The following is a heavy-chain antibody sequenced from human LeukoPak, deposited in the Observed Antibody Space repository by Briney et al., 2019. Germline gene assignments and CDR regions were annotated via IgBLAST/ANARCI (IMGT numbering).Heavy chain of an antibody. V-gene: IGHV3-21*01. CDR3: ARGPMVRDPVGY. J-gene: IGHJ4*02. CDR2: ISSSSSYI. D-gene: IGHD3-10*01. CDR1: GFTFSSYS. Sequence: PGGSLRLSCAASGFTFSSYSMNWVRQAPGKGLEWVSSISSSSSYIYYADSVKGRFTISRDNAKNSLYLQMNSLRAEDTAVYYCARGPMVRDPVGYWGQGTLVTVSS.